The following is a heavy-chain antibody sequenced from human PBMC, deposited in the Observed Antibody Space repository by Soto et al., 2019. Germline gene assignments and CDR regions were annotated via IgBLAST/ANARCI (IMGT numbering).Heavy chain of an antibody. CDR2: IYPGDSDT. V-gene: IGHV5-51*01. D-gene: IGHD1-1*01. CDR3: ARVNSERLSNWFDP. CDR1: GYSFTSYW. J-gene: IGHJ5*02. Sequence: GQSLKLSCTGSGYSFTSYWSGWVRQMPGKGLEWMGIIYPGDSDTRYSPSFQGQVTISADKSISTAYLQWSSLKASDTAMYYCARVNSERLSNWFDPWGQGTLVNV.